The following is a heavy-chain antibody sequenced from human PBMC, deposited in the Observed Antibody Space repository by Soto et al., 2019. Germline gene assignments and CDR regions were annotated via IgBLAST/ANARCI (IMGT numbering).Heavy chain of an antibody. Sequence: ASVKVSCKASGFTFTSSVVQWVRQARGQRLEWIGWIVVGSGNTNYAQKFQGRVTITRDTSAITAYMELSSLRSEDTAVYYCARDWTHYDSSGPGDYWGQGTLVTVSS. CDR3: ARDWTHYDSSGPGDY. J-gene: IGHJ4*02. V-gene: IGHV1-58*01. CDR2: IVVGSGNT. CDR1: GFTFTSSV. D-gene: IGHD3-22*01.